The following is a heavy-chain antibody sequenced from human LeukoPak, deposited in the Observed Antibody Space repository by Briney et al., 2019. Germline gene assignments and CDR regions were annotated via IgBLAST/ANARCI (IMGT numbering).Heavy chain of an antibody. D-gene: IGHD6-13*01. CDR1: GFTFSSYA. CDR3: AKEGSSWYSDYFDY. J-gene: IGHJ4*02. V-gene: IGHV3-23*01. Sequence: GGSLRLSCAASGFTFSSYAMSWVRQPPGKGLKWASAISGSGGSTYYADSVKGRFTISRDNSKNTLYLQMNSLRAEDTAVYYCAKEGSSWYSDYFDYWGQGTLVTVSS. CDR2: ISGSGGST.